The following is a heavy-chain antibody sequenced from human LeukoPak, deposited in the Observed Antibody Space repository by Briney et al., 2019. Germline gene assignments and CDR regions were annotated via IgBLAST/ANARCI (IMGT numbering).Heavy chain of an antibody. V-gene: IGHV3-7*02. Sequence: GSLRLSCAVSGFTFSTYWMSWVRQAPGKGLEWVANIKQDGSEKYYVDSVKGRFTISRDNAKNSLYLQMNSLRVEDTAVYYCARGMTTTYYDYYYGMDVWGQGTTVTVSS. CDR1: GFTFSTYW. CDR3: ARGMTTTYYDYYYGMDV. J-gene: IGHJ6*02. CDR2: IKQDGSEK. D-gene: IGHD1-26*01.